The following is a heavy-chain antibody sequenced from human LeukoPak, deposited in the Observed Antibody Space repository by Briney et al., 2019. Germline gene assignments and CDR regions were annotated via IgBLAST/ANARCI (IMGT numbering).Heavy chain of an antibody. CDR2: IYTSGST. J-gene: IGHJ4*02. V-gene: IGHV4-4*07. Sequence: PSETLSLTCTVSGGSISSYYWSWIRQPAGKGLEWIGRIYTSGSTNYNPSLKSRVTMSVDTSKNQFSLKLSSVTAADTAVYYCARDPYVDTAMVAYFDYWGQGTLVTVSS. CDR3: ARDPYVDTAMVAYFDY. CDR1: GGSISSYY. D-gene: IGHD5-18*01.